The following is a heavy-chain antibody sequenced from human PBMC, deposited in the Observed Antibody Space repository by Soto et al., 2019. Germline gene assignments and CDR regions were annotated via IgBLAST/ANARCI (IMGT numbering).Heavy chain of an antibody. J-gene: IGHJ4*02. D-gene: IGHD6-19*01. CDR3: AKEIGPNGVACSAWYGFDY. V-gene: IGHV3-9*01. Sequence: EVHLVQSGGGLEQPGRSLRLSCAGSGFTFDDYDMHWVRQVPGKGLEWVSSITWNSGTIAYADSVKGRFTISRDNAKNSLYLQMNTLRVADTALYYCAKEIGPNGVACSAWYGFDYLGQGALVTVSS. CDR1: GFTFDDYD. CDR2: ITWNSGTI.